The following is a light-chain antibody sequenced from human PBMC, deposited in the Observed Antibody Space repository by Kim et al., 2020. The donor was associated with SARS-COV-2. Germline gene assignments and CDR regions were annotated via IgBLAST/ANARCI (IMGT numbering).Light chain of an antibody. Sequence: SYELTQPPSVSVAPGKTARITCGGNNIGSKSVHWYQQKPGQAPVLVIYYDSDRPSGIPERFSGSNSGNTATLTISRVEAGDEADYYCQVWDSSSDHPNWVFGEGTQLTVL. J-gene: IGLJ3*02. V-gene: IGLV3-21*04. CDR3: QVWDSSSDHPNWV. CDR1: NIGSKS. CDR2: YDS.